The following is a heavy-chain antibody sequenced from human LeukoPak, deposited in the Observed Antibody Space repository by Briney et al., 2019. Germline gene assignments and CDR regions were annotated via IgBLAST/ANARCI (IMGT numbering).Heavy chain of an antibody. V-gene: IGHV4-34*01. CDR3: ARGEAAAGTFDI. Sequence: SETLSLTCTVSGGSISSYYWSWLRQPPGKGLEWIGEINHSGSTNYNPSLKSRVTISVDTSKNQFSLKLSSVTAADTAVYYCARGEAAAGTFDIWGQGTMVTVSS. D-gene: IGHD6-13*01. J-gene: IGHJ3*02. CDR1: GGSISSYY. CDR2: INHSGST.